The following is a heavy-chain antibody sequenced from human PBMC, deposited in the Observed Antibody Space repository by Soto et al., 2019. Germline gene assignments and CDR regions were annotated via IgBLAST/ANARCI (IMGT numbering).Heavy chain of an antibody. V-gene: IGHV4-39*01. CDR2: IYYSGST. D-gene: IGHD2-21*02. J-gene: IGHJ5*02. Sequence: SETLSLTCTVSGGSISSGSYYWGWIRQPPGKGLEWIGSIYYSGSTYYNPSLKSRVTISVDTSKNQFSLKLSSVTAADTAVYHCARGKEDCGGDCAFDPWGQGTLVTVSS. CDR1: GGSISSGSYY. CDR3: ARGKEDCGGDCAFDP.